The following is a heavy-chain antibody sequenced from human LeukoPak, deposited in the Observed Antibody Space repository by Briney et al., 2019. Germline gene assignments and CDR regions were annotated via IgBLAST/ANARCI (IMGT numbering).Heavy chain of an antibody. J-gene: IGHJ3*02. CDR2: IFYVGST. D-gene: IGHD3-22*01. CDR3: ARDYYDSRGEAFDI. CDR1: GDSIGSHY. Sequence: SETLSLTCTVSGDSIGSHYWSWIRQPPGKGLEWIGYIFYVGSTNYNPSLKSRVTISVDTSKNQFSLKLNSVTAADTAVYYCARDYYDSRGEAFDIWDQGTMVTVSS. V-gene: IGHV4-59*11.